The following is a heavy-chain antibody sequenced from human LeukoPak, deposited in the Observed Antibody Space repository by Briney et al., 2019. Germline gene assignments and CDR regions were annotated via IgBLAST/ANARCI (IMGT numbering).Heavy chain of an antibody. D-gene: IGHD3-9*01. CDR2: ISSSSSYI. CDR3: ARDYDILTGFGMDV. J-gene: IGHJ6*02. Sequence: GGSLRLSCAASGFTFSSYSMNWVCQAPGKGLEWVSSISSSSSYIYYADSVKGRFTISRDNATNSLYLQMNSLRAEDTAVYYCARDYDILTGFGMDVWGQGTTVTVSS. CDR1: GFTFSSYS. V-gene: IGHV3-21*01.